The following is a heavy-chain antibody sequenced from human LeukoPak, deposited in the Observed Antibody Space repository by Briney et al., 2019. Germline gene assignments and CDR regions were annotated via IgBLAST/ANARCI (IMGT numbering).Heavy chain of an antibody. CDR3: ARTLNYYDSSGYYSYYYYGMDV. CDR2: ISYDGSNK. D-gene: IGHD3-22*01. Sequence: GRSLRLSCAASGFTFSSYAMHWVRQAPGKGLEWVAVISYDGSNKYYADSVKGRFTISRDNSKNTLYLQMNSLRAEDTAVYYCARTLNYYDSSGYYSYYYYGMDVWGQGTTVTVSS. V-gene: IGHV3-30-3*01. CDR1: GFTFSSYA. J-gene: IGHJ6*02.